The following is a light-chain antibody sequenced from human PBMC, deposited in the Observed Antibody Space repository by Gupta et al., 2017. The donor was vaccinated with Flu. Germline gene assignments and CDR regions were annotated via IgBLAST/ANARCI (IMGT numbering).Light chain of an antibody. Sequence: VTLAKPASNSGSITEGRGDSDGNTYLYWFQRRRGQPPRRLIYEGSHRDSGVPDRFSGSGSGTYITLKISRVEAEDVGVYYCKQCERCRWTFGEGTKVEIK. CDR3: KQCERCRWT. CDR2: EGS. V-gene: IGKV2-30*01. J-gene: IGKJ1*01. CDR1: EGRGDSDGNTY.